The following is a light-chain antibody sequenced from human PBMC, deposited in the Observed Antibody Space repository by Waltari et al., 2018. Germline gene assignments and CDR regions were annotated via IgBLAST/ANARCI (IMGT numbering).Light chain of an antibody. CDR1: QSVSSS. J-gene: IGKJ1*01. Sequence: EVVMTQSPATLAVSPGERATLSCRASQSVSSSLAWYQQKPGQTPRLLIYAASTRATGIPVRFSGSWSGTEFTLTISSLQSEDFAVYYCLQYNNWPPWTFGQGTKLEIK. CDR2: AAS. V-gene: IGKV3-15*01. CDR3: LQYNNWPPWT.